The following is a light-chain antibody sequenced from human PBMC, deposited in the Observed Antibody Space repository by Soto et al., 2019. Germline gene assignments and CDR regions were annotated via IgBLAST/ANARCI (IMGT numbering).Light chain of an antibody. CDR2: GTS. J-gene: IGKJ1*01. CDR1: QSVSSN. CDR3: QQYNNWPRT. V-gene: IGKV3-15*01. Sequence: EIVLTQSPGTLSLSPGDRATLSCRASQSVSSNLAWYQQKPGQSPRLLIYGTSTRATGIPARFSGSGSGTEFTLTINSLQSEDFAVYYCQQYNNWPRTFGQGTKVDNK.